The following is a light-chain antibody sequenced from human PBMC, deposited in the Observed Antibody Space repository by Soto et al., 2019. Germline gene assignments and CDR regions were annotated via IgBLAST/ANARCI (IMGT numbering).Light chain of an antibody. V-gene: IGLV2-8*01. J-gene: IGLJ1*01. CDR3: TSYAGGNNV. Sequence: QSVLTQPPYASGSPGQSVTISCTGTSSDVGGYNYVSWYQQHPGKVPKLMVYEVNKRPSGVPDRFSGSKSGNTASLTVSGLQAEDEADYYCTSYAGGNNVFGTGTKVTVL. CDR1: SSDVGGYNY. CDR2: EVN.